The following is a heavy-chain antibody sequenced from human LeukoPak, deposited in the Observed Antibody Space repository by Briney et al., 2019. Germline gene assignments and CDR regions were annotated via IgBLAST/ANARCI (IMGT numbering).Heavy chain of an antibody. Sequence: PGGSLRLSCAASGFTFSSYAMSWVRQAPGKGLEWVSAISGSGGSTYYADSVKGRFTISRDNSKNTMFLQMNSLRPDDSGVYYCASHPIASAGLIYDASNFWGQGTVVTVSS. D-gene: IGHD6-13*01. CDR2: ISGSGGST. J-gene: IGHJ3*01. CDR1: GFTFSSYA. V-gene: IGHV3-23*01. CDR3: ASHPIASAGLIYDASNF.